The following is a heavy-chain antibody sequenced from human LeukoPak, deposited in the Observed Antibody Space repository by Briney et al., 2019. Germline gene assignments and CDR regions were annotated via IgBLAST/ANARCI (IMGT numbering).Heavy chain of an antibody. CDR3: ARASTIFGHFAY. V-gene: IGHV4-39*07. D-gene: IGHD3-3*01. J-gene: IGHJ4*02. CDR1: GGSISGTPYY. CDR2: IYYSGST. Sequence: SETLSLTCAISGGSISGTPYYWGWIRQPPGKGLEWIGSIYYSGSTYYNPALKSRLTISVDTSKNQFSLKLSSVTAADTAVYYCARASTIFGHFAYWGRGTLVTVSS.